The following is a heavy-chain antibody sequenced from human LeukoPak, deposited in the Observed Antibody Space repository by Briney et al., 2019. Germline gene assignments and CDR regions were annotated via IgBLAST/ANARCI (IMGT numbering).Heavy chain of an antibody. J-gene: IGHJ3*02. CDR2: INPNSGGT. Sequence: ASVKVSCKASGYTFTGYYMHWVRQAPGQGLEWMGWINPNSGGTNYAQKFQGRVTMTRDTSISTAYMGLSRLRSDDTAVYYCASNREYCGGDCYSYDAFDIWGQGTMVTVSS. D-gene: IGHD2-21*01. CDR3: ASNREYCGGDCYSYDAFDI. CDR1: GYTFTGYY. V-gene: IGHV1-2*02.